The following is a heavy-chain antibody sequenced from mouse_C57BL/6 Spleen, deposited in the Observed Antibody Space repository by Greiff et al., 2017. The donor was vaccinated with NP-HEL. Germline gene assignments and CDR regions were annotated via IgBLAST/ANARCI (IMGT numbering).Heavy chain of an antibody. J-gene: IGHJ2*01. CDR3: TRGGGTEGYFDY. CDR2: ISSGGDYI. Sequence: EVKLVESGEGLVKPGGSLKLSCAASGFTFSSYAMSWVRQTPEKRLEWVAYISSGGDYIYYADTVKGRFTISRDNARNTLYLQMSSLKSEDTAMYYCTRGGGTEGYFDYWGQGTTLTVSS. V-gene: IGHV5-9-1*02. D-gene: IGHD4-1*01. CDR1: GFTFSSYA.